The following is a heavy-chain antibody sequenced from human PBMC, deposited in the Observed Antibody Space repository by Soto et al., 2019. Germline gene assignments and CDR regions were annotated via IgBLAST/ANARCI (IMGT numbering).Heavy chain of an antibody. CDR2: ISPTGGTT. Sequence: GGSLRLSCATSGFIFRIYDMSWVRQAPGKGLEWVSGISPTGGTTYYADSVKGRFTISRDNSGHTLFLTLKSLRVDDTAIYYSAKLATELSTSPRYFDTGGQGALVTISS. D-gene: IGHD1-7*01. CDR1: GFIFRIYD. V-gene: IGHV3-23*01. J-gene: IGHJ4*03. CDR3: AKLATELSTSPRYFDT.